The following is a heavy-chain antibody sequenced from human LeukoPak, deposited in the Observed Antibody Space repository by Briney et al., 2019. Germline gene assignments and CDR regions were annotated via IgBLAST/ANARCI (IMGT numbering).Heavy chain of an antibody. Sequence: GGSLRLSCAASGFTFSHYYMSWVRQAPGKGLEWVANIKQDGSDKYYVDSVKGRFTISRDNAENSVYLQMNSLRAEDTAVYYCARAIEVGAMTPFDYWGQGTLVTVSS. V-gene: IGHV3-7*01. CDR1: GFTFSHYY. J-gene: IGHJ4*02. D-gene: IGHD1-26*01. CDR2: IKQDGSDK. CDR3: ARAIEVGAMTPFDY.